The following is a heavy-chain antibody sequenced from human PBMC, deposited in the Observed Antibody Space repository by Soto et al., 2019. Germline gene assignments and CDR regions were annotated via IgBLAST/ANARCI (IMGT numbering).Heavy chain of an antibody. V-gene: IGHV3-21*01. CDR1: GFTFSSYS. D-gene: IGHD4-17*01. J-gene: IGHJ4*02. CDR3: ARGATVVTPSDFDY. CDR2: ISSSSSYI. Sequence: EVQLVESGGGLVKPGGSLRLSCAASGFTFSSYSMNWVRQAPGKGREWVSSISSSSSYIYYADSVKGRFTISRDNAKNSLYLQMNSLRAEDTAVYYCARGATVVTPSDFDYWGQGTLVTVSS.